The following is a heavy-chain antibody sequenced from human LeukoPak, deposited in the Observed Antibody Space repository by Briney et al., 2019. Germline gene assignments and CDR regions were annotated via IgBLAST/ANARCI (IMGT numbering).Heavy chain of an antibody. Sequence: PGRSLRLSCEASGFTFSSYAMHWVRQAPGKGLEWVAVISYDGSNKYHADSVKGRFTISRDNSKNTLYLQMNSLRAEDAAVYYCASPVLDDILTDDAFDIWGQGTMVTVSS. CDR1: GFTFSSYA. J-gene: IGHJ3*02. D-gene: IGHD3-9*01. V-gene: IGHV3-30*04. CDR3: ASPVLDDILTDDAFDI. CDR2: ISYDGSNK.